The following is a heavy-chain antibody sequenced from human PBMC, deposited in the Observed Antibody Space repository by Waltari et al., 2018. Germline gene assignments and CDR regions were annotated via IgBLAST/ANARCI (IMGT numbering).Heavy chain of an antibody. D-gene: IGHD2-15*01. Sequence: LQLQQSGPGLVKTSESLSLTCVVSGDYMTSSDWWSWVRQSPGKGLEWIGQVHHSGKTNYNPSLASRVTVSIDTSNNQFSLKLPSPTAADTAMYYCARDRGRGLFLDSFCQANLVT. J-gene: IGHJ5*01. CDR3: ARDRGRGLFLDS. CDR2: VHHSGKT. CDR1: GDYMTSSDW. V-gene: IGHV4-4*02.